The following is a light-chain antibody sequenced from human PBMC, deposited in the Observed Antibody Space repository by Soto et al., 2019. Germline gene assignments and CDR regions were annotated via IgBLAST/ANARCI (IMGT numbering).Light chain of an antibody. V-gene: IGLV2-14*01. CDR2: EIN. J-gene: IGLJ1*01. CDR3: FSVTTTNTHV. CDR1: SSDIGAYDY. Sequence: QSALTQPASLSGSPGQSITISCTGTSSDIGAYDYVSWFQQHPGKAPQLMISEINNRHSGVSNRFSGSKSGNTAYLIISGLQVEDEAEYFCFSVTTTNTHVFRTGTTLTVL.